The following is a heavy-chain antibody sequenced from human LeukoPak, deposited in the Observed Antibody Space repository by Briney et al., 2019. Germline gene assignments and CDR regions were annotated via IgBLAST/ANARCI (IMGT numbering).Heavy chain of an antibody. V-gene: IGHV3-21*01. CDR3: ARQETYYYDSSGYYFDY. J-gene: IGHJ4*02. CDR1: GFTFSSYS. D-gene: IGHD3-22*01. CDR2: ITGGSIYI. Sequence: GGSLRLSCAASGFTFSSYSMNWVRQAPEKGLEWVSSITGGSIYIYYADSVKGRFTISRDNAKNSLYLQMNSLRAEDTAVYYCARQETYYYDSSGYYFDYWGQGTLVTVSS.